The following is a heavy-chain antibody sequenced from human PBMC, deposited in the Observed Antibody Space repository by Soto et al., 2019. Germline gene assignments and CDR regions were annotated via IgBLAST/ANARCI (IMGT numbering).Heavy chain of an antibody. CDR2: IGTAGDT. D-gene: IGHD1-26*01. CDR3: ARAVHSGTFDP. J-gene: IGHJ5*02. CDR1: GFTFSSYD. Sequence: GGSLRLSCAASGFTFSSYDMHWVRQATGKGLEWVSAIGTAGDTYYPGSVKGRFTISRENAKNSLYLQMNSLIAGDTAVYYCARAVHSGTFDPWGQGTLVTVSS. V-gene: IGHV3-13*01.